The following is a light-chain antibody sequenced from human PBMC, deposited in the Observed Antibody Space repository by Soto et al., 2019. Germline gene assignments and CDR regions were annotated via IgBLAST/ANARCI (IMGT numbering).Light chain of an antibody. V-gene: IGKV1-33*01. CDR2: ESS. CDR1: QDISKY. CDR3: QHYHSLQFT. J-gene: IGKJ3*01. Sequence: DIPITASAASLPASVGDRITITCQARQDISKYLIWYQPTPGKAPKFLIFESSNLARGVPSRFSGSGSGTDFTVTINSLQQKEIAAYYCQHYHSLQFTFGPGTKVDIK.